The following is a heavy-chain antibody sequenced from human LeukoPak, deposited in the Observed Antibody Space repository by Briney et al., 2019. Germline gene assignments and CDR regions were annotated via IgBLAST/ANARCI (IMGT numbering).Heavy chain of an antibody. V-gene: IGHV3-30*02. CDR1: GFTFSYYG. Sequence: PGGSLRLSCAASGFTFSYYGMHWVRQAPGKGLEWVAFIRYDGSNKYYADSVKGRFSISRDNSRNTLYLQMVSLRAEDTAVYYCAKAPRWLQLAWEGAFGFWGQGTMVTVSS. D-gene: IGHD5-24*01. CDR3: AKAPRWLQLAWEGAFGF. J-gene: IGHJ3*01. CDR2: IRYDGSNK.